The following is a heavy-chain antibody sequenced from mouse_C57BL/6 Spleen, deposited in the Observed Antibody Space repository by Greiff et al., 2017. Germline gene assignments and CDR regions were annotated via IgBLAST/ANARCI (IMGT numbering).Heavy chain of an antibody. CDR1: GFTFSSYA. J-gene: IGHJ3*01. V-gene: IGHV5-9-1*02. D-gene: IGHD2-4*01. CDR3: TRGGYDYDPFAY. Sequence: EVKLQESGEGLVKPGGSLKLSCAASGFTFSSYAMSWVRQTPEKRLEWVAYISSGGDYIYYADTVKGRFTISRDNARNTLYLQMSSLKSEDTAMYYCTRGGYDYDPFAYWGQGTLVTVSA. CDR2: ISSGGDYI.